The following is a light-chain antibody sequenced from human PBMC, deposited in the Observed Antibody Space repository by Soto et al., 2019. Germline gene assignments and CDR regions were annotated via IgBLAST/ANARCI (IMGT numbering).Light chain of an antibody. CDR2: DAS. Sequence: EIVLTQSRGTLSLSPGERATLFCRASQTITNNYLAWYQQKPGQAPRLLIYDASRRATGIPDRFSGSGSGSDFTLTISRLEPEDFAVYFCQQCSFSPRTFGQGTKVEIK. CDR3: QQCSFSPRT. CDR1: QTITNNY. V-gene: IGKV3-20*01. J-gene: IGKJ1*01.